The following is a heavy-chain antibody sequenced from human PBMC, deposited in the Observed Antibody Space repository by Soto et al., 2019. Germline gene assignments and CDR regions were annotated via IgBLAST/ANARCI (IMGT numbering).Heavy chain of an antibody. CDR1: GYTFTGYY. Sequence: ASVKVSCKASGYTFTGYYMHWVRQAPGQGLEWMGWINPNSGGTNYAQKFQGRVTMTRDTSISTAYMELSRLRSDDTAVYYCARDIYDSSSYPDNIDYWGQGTLVTVSS. V-gene: IGHV1-2*02. D-gene: IGHD3-22*01. CDR2: INPNSGGT. J-gene: IGHJ4*02. CDR3: ARDIYDSSSYPDNIDY.